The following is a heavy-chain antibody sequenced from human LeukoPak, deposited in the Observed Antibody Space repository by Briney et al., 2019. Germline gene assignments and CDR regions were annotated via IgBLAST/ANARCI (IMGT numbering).Heavy chain of an antibody. CDR1: GYTFTSYD. Sequence: ASVKVSCKASGYTFTSYDINWVRQATGQGLEWMGWMNPNSGNTGYAQKFQGRATMTRNTSISTAYMELSSLRSEDTAVYYCARPYSSSSGPFDPWGQGTLVTVSS. J-gene: IGHJ5*02. V-gene: IGHV1-8*01. D-gene: IGHD6-6*01. CDR3: ARPYSSSSGPFDP. CDR2: MNPNSGNT.